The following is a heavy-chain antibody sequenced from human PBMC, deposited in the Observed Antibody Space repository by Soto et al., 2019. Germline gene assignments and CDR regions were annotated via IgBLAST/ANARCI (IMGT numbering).Heavy chain of an antibody. V-gene: IGHV3-23*01. CDR3: AKDQAGVALYYFDY. CDR1: GFTFTNYA. Sequence: LSCAASGFTFTNYAMSWVRQAPGKGLEWVSAISSSGGSTYYADSVKGRFTISRDNSKYRLYLRMNSLRAEDTAVYYCAKDQAGVALYYFDYWGQGTPVTVSS. J-gene: IGHJ4*02. D-gene: IGHD3-3*01. CDR2: ISSSGGST.